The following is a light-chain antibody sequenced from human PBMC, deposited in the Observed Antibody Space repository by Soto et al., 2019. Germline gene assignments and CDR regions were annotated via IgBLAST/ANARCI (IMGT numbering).Light chain of an antibody. CDR1: QSISSW. CDR3: QQYNSYLT. V-gene: IGKV1-5*01. CDR2: DAS. J-gene: IGKJ1*01. Sequence: DIQMTQSPSTLSASVGDRVTITCRASQSISSWLAWYQQKPGKAPKLLIYDASSLESGVPSRFSGSGSGTEFTLTISSLQPDDFATYYGQQYNSYLTFGQGTKVEIK.